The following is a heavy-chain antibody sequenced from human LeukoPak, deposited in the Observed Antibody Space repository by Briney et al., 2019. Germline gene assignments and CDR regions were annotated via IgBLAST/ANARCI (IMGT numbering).Heavy chain of an antibody. V-gene: IGHV3-33*06. CDR3: AKAWYYDFWSGYSPLDY. CDR1: GFTFSSYG. D-gene: IGHD3-3*01. J-gene: IGHJ4*02. Sequence: PGRSLRLSCAASGFTFSSYGMHWVRQAPGKGLEWVAVIWYDGSNKYYADSVKGRFTISRDNSKNTLYLQMNSLRAEDTAVYYCAKAWYYDFWSGYSPLDYWGQGTLVTVSS. CDR2: IWYDGSNK.